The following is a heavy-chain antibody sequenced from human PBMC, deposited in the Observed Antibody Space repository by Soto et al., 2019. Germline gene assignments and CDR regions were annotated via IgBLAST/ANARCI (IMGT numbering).Heavy chain of an antibody. J-gene: IGHJ4*02. CDR1: GGTFSSDA. D-gene: IGHD6-19*01. CDR2: LIPILGTT. CDR3: ARASGYVSGWYHDY. Sequence: QVQLVQSGAEVRKPGSSVKVSCKASGGTFSSDAVSWVRQAPGQGLEWMGGLIPILGTTHYAQKFQGRVTITADESTNTAYMELSSLRSDGTAVYYCARASGYVSGWYHDYWGQGTRVTVSS. V-gene: IGHV1-69*01.